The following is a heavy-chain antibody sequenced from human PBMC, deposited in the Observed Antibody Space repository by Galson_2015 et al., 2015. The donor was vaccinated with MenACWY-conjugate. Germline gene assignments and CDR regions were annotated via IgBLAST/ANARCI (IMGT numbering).Heavy chain of an antibody. D-gene: IGHD3-22*01. CDR2: INHSGST. CDR3: ARAGSSGYSPYSSLDY. J-gene: IGHJ4*02. V-gene: IGHV4-34*01. Sequence: ETLSLTCAVYGGSFSGYYWSWIRQPPGKGLEWIGKINHSGSTNYNPSLKSRVTISVDTSKNQFSLKLSSVTAADTAVYYCARAGSSGYSPYSSLDYWGQGTLVTVSS. CDR1: GGSFSGYY.